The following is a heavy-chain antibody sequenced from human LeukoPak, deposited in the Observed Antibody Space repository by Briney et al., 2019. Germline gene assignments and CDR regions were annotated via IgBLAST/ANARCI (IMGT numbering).Heavy chain of an antibody. CDR3: ARPTYCGSYYWFDY. J-gene: IGHJ4*02. CDR2: IWYDGSNK. Sequence: GGSLRLSCAASGFTFSSYGMHWVRQAPGKGLEWVAVIWYDGSNKYYADSVKGRFTISRDNSKNTLYLQMNSLRAEDTAVYYCARPTYCGSYYWFDYWGQGTLVTVSS. D-gene: IGHD1-26*01. CDR1: GFTFSSYG. V-gene: IGHV3-33*01.